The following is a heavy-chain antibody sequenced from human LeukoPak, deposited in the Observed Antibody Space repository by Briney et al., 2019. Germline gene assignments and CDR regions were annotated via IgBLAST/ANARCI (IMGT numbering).Heavy chain of an antibody. D-gene: IGHD2-15*01. Sequence: GGSLRLSCAASGFTFSSYSMNWVRRAPGKGLEWVSCISSSSSAIYYADSVKGRFTISRDNAKNSLYLQMNSLRAEDTAVYYCARDLYSWGQGTMVTVSS. J-gene: IGHJ3*01. V-gene: IGHV3-48*04. CDR1: GFTFSSYS. CDR3: ARDLYS. CDR2: ISSSSSAI.